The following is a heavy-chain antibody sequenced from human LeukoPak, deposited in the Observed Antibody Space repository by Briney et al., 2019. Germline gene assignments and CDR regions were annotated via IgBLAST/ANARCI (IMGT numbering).Heavy chain of an antibody. V-gene: IGHV3-48*01. D-gene: IGHD2-15*01. CDR1: GFTFSSYS. CDR2: ISSSSSTI. J-gene: IGHJ4*02. Sequence: GGSLRLSCAASGFTFSSYSMNWVRQAPGKGLEWVSYISSSSSTIYYADSVKGRFTISRDNAKNSLYLQMNSLRAEDTAVYYCARTRIGYCSGGSCYRYPFDYWGQGTQVTVSS. CDR3: ARTRIGYCSGGSCYRYPFDY.